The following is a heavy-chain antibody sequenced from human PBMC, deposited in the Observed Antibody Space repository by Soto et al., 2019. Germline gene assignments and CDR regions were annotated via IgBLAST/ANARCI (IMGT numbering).Heavy chain of an antibody. CDR3: ARDPWIAVDGIIRDNWLDP. Sequence: ASVKVSCKASGYSFTSLHFNWVRQATGQGLEWIGWMNPHSGDTGFAQRFQGRVTMTRNTSINTAYMELRSLRSQDTAVYYCARDPWIAVDGIIRDNWLDPCGQGTMVTVSS. J-gene: IGHJ5*02. CDR2: MNPHSGDT. CDR1: GYSFTSLH. V-gene: IGHV1-8*01. D-gene: IGHD6-19*01.